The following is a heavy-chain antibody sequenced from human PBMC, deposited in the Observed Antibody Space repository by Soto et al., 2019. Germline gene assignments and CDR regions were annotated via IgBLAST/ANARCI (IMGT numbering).Heavy chain of an antibody. J-gene: IGHJ4*02. CDR2: ISGSGTTI. Sequence: GGSLRLSCAASAFTFSSSEMNWVRQSPGRGLEWISYISGSGTTIYYAASVKGRFTISRDNDKNSLYLQMISLRAEDTAVYYCAREVAWRYDYWGQGTLATASS. CDR3: AREVAWRYDY. D-gene: IGHD1-1*01. V-gene: IGHV3-48*03. CDR1: AFTFSSSE.